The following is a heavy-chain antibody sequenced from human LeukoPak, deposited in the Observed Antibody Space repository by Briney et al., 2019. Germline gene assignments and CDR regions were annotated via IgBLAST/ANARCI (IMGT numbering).Heavy chain of an antibody. Sequence: GGSLRLSCAASGFTVSSNYMSWVRQAPGKGLEWVSAITDSGGSTYYADSVKGRFTISRDNSKNTLYLQMNSLRAGDTALYYCAKDLGGELLLGYWGQGTLVTVSS. D-gene: IGHD1-26*01. V-gene: IGHV3-23*01. CDR1: GFTVSSNY. J-gene: IGHJ4*02. CDR3: AKDLGGELLLGY. CDR2: ITDSGGST.